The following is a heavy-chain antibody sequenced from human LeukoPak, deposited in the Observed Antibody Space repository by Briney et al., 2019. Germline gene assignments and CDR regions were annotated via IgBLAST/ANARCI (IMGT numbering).Heavy chain of an antibody. D-gene: IGHD4-11*01. CDR3: ARVVVSNYGNYYYYMDV. Sequence: LETLSLTCTVSGGSISSYYWSWIRQPAGKGLEWIGRIYTSGSTNYNPSLKSRVTMSVDTSKNQFSLKLSSVTAADTAVYYCARVVVSNYGNYYYYMDVWGKGTTVTVSS. V-gene: IGHV4-4*07. CDR1: GGSISSYY. CDR2: IYTSGST. J-gene: IGHJ6*03.